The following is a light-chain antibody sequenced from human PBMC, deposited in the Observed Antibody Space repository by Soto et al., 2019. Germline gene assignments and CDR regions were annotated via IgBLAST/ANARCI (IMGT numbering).Light chain of an antibody. J-gene: IGKJ2*01. V-gene: IGKV3-15*01. Sequence: ETVMTQSPATLSVSPGESATLSCRASQSVSSNLAWYQQKPGQAPRLLIYGASSRATGSPARFSGSGSGTEFTLTISNLQSEDFAVYYCQQYDNWPGTFGQGTKLEIK. CDR2: GAS. CDR3: QQYDNWPGT. CDR1: QSVSSN.